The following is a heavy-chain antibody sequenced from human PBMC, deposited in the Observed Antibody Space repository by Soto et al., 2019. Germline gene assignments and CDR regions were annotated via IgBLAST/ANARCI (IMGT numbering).Heavy chain of an antibody. D-gene: IGHD3-3*01. J-gene: IGHJ4*02. CDR3: AKKADDFYDFWSGYEQYFDY. Sequence: EVRLLESGGGLVQPGGSLRLSCAASGFTFSSYAMSWVRQAPGKGLEWVSAISGSGGSTYYADSVKGRFTISRDNSKNTLYLQMNSLRAEDTAVYYCAKKADDFYDFWSGYEQYFDYWGQGTLVTVSS. V-gene: IGHV3-23*01. CDR1: GFTFSSYA. CDR2: ISGSGGST.